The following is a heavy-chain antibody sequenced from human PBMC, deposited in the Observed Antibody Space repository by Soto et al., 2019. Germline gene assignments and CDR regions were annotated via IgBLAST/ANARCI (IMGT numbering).Heavy chain of an antibody. D-gene: IGHD1-26*01. CDR2: ISWNSGSI. V-gene: IGHV3-9*01. J-gene: IGHJ4*02. CDR1: GFTFDDYA. Sequence: EVQLVESGGGLVQPGRSLRLSCAASGFTFDDYAMHWVRQAPGKGLEWVSGISWNSGSIGYADSVKGRFTISRDNAKNSLYLQMNSLRAEDTALYYCAKDLISSGSAFDYWGQGTLLTVSS. CDR3: AKDLISSGSAFDY.